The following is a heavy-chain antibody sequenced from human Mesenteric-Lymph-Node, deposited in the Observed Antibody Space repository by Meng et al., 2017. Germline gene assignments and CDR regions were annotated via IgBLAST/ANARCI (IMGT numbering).Heavy chain of an antibody. CDR2: ISSSSSYI. D-gene: IGHD2-21*02. J-gene: IGHJ6*02. Sequence: LTRAASGFTVSSYSMNWVRQAPGKGLEWVSSISSSSSYIYYADSVKGRFTISRDNAKNSLYLRMNSPRAEDTAVYYCARVSSDFDYYYYYYGMDVWGQGTTVTVSS. CDR3: ARVSSDFDYYYYYYGMDV. CDR1: GFTVSSYS. V-gene: IGHV3-21*01.